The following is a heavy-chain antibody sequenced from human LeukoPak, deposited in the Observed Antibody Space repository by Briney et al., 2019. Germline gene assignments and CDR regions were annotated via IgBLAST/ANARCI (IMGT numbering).Heavy chain of an antibody. V-gene: IGHV1-2*02. CDR2: INPNSGGT. Sequence: ASVKVSCKASGYTFTGYYMHWVRQAPGQGLEWMGWINPNSGGTNYAQKFQGRVTMTRDTSIGTAYMELSRLRSDDTAVYYCARDDYLYYYYYGMDVWGQGTTVTVSS. CDR1: GYTFTGYY. J-gene: IGHJ6*02. D-gene: IGHD4-11*01. CDR3: ARDDYLYYYYYGMDV.